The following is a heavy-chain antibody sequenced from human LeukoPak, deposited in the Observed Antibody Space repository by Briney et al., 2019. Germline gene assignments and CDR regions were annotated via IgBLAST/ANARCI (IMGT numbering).Heavy chain of an antibody. V-gene: IGHV1-69*05. CDR3: ASLTMVRGRHYYYYMDV. CDR1: GGTFSSYA. J-gene: IGHJ6*03. Sequence: SVKVSCKASGGTFSSYAISWVRQAPGQGLEWMGGIIPIFGTANYAQKFQGRVTITTDESTSTAYMELSSLRSEDTAVYYCASLTMVRGRHYYYYMDVWGKGATVTVSS. CDR2: IIPIFGTA. D-gene: IGHD3-10*01.